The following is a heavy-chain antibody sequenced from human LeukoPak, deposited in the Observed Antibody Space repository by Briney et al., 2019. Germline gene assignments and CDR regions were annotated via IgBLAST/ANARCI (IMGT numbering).Heavy chain of an antibody. D-gene: IGHD5-18*01. Sequence: SETLSLTCTVSGGSISSYYWSWIRQPPGKGLEWIGYIYYSGSTNYNPSLKSRVTISVDTSKNQFSLKLSSVTAADTAVYYCARANGYSYEYWGQGTLVTASS. CDR3: ARANGYSYEY. J-gene: IGHJ4*02. V-gene: IGHV4-59*01. CDR2: IYYSGST. CDR1: GGSISSYY.